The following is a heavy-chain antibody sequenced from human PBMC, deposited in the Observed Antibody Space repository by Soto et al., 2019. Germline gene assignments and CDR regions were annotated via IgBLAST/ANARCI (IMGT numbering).Heavy chain of an antibody. Sequence: GSLRLSCAASGFTFGSYAMHWVRQAPGKGLEWVAVISYDGSNKYYADSVKGRFTISRGNSKNTLYLQMNSLRAEDTAVYYCARDRSVYDIDYYGMDVWGQGTTVTVSS. J-gene: IGHJ6*02. CDR2: ISYDGSNK. V-gene: IGHV3-30-3*01. CDR3: ARDRSVYDIDYYGMDV. CDR1: GFTFGSYA. D-gene: IGHD3-22*01.